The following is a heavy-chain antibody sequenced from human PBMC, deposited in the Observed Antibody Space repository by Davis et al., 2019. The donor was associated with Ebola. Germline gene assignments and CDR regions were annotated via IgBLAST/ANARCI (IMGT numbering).Heavy chain of an antibody. D-gene: IGHD6-13*01. CDR1: GYTFTSYA. CDR2: INAANGNT. V-gene: IGHV1-3*01. J-gene: IGHJ5*02. Sequence: AASVKVSCKASGYTFTSYAMHWVRQAPGQRLEWMGWINAANGNTKYSQKFQGRVTITRDTSASTAYMELSSLRSEDTAVYYCARDPLYSSSWYGWFDPWGQGTLVTVSS. CDR3: ARDPLYSSSWYGWFDP.